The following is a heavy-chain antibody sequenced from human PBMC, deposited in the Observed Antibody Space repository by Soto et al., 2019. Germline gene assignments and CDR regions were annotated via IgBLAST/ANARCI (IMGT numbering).Heavy chain of an antibody. V-gene: IGHV1-2*04. D-gene: IGHD2-15*01. Sequence: QVQLVQSGAEVKKPGASVKVSCKASGYTFTGYYMHWVRQAPGQGLEWMGWINPNSGGTNYAQKFQGWVNMTRDTSISTAYMELSRLRSDDTAVYYCARETRGGYCSGGSCYSPYYYYGMDVWGQGTTVTVSS. CDR2: INPNSGGT. J-gene: IGHJ6*02. CDR1: GYTFTGYY. CDR3: ARETRGGYCSGGSCYSPYYYYGMDV.